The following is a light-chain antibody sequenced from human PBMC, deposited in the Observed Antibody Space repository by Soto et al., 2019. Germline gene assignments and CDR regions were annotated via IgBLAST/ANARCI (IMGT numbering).Light chain of an antibody. V-gene: IGKV1-5*03. CDR2: KAS. CDR3: MQALQSLT. Sequence: DIQMTQSPSTLSASVGDRVTITCRASQTISSWLAWYQQKPGKAPKLLIYKASTLKSGVPSRFSGSGSGTDFTLKINRVEAEDVGTYYCMQALQSLTFGQGTRLEIK. J-gene: IGKJ5*01. CDR1: QTISSW.